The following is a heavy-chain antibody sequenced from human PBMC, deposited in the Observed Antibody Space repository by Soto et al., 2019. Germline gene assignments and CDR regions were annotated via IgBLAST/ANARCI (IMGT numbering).Heavy chain of an antibody. D-gene: IGHD3-9*01. CDR3: ARAHYDILTASYYGMDV. Sequence: SETLSLTCTVSGGSISSGDYCWSWIRQPPGKGLEWIGYIYYSGSTYYNPSLKSRVTISVDTSKNQFSLKLSSVTAADTAVYYCARAHYDILTASYYGMDVWGQGTTVTVSS. J-gene: IGHJ6*02. V-gene: IGHV4-30-4*01. CDR1: GGSISSGDYC. CDR2: IYYSGST.